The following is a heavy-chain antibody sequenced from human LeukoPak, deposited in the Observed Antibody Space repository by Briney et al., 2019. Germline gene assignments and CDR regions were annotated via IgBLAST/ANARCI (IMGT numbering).Heavy chain of an antibody. Sequence: GGSLRLSCAASGFTFSSYSMNWVRQAPGKGLEWVSSISSSSSHIYYADSVKGRFTISRDNAKNSLYLQMNSLRAEDTAVYYCASDLAYCGGDCYLDSNWGQGTLVTVSS. CDR3: ASDLAYCGGDCYLDSN. J-gene: IGHJ4*02. CDR1: GFTFSSYS. CDR2: ISSSSSHI. V-gene: IGHV3-21*01. D-gene: IGHD2-21*02.